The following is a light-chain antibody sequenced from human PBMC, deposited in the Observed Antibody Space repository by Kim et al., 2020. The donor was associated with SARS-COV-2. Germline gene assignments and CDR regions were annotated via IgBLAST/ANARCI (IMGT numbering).Light chain of an antibody. CDR1: QSISSY. CDR2: TAS. V-gene: IGKV1-39*01. J-gene: IGKJ2*01. Sequence: DIQMTQSPSSLSASVGDRVTITCRASQSISSYLNWNQQKPGKAPKLLIYTASNLQSGVPSRFSGSGSGTDFTLTISSLQPEDFATYYCQQGYSTPYTFGQGTKLEI. CDR3: QQGYSTPYT.